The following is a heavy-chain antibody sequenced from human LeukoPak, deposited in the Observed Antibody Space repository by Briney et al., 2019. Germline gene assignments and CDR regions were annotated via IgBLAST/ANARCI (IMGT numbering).Heavy chain of an antibody. D-gene: IGHD3-10*01. CDR3: ARDAYYYGSGSYVDY. Sequence: GRSLRLSRAASGFTFSSYGMHWVRQAPGKGLEWVAVIYYDGNNKFYADSVKGRFTISRDNSKNTLYLQMNSLRAEDTAVYYCARDAYYYGSGSYVDYWGQGTLVTVSS. J-gene: IGHJ4*02. CDR1: GFTFSSYG. V-gene: IGHV3-33*01. CDR2: IYYDGNNK.